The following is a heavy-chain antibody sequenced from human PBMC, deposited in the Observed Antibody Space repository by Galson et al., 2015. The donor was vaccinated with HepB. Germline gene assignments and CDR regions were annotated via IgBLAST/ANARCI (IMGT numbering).Heavy chain of an antibody. Sequence: SLRLSCAASGFTFSSYGVHWVRQAPGKGLEWVSFIRYDGSNKYYADSVKDRFTISRDNSKNTLYLEMNSLRAEDTAVYYCAKDGVGSGWFFDYWGQGTLVTVSS. V-gene: IGHV3-30*02. CDR2: IRYDGSNK. CDR1: GFTFSSYG. D-gene: IGHD6-19*01. CDR3: AKDGVGSGWFFDY. J-gene: IGHJ4*02.